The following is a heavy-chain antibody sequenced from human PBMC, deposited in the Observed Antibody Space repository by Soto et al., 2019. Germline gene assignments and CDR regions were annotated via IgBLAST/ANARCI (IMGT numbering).Heavy chain of an antibody. CDR1: GLTFSSYE. CDR2: ISRSGSTI. D-gene: IGHD2-15*01. CDR3: AKDMICSGGGCYSGDAFDL. J-gene: IGHJ3*01. V-gene: IGHV3-48*03. Sequence: GGSLRLSCAASGLTFSSYEMNWVRQAPGKWLEWVSYISRSGSTIYYADSVKGRFTISRDNAKNSLYLQMNSLRAEDTAIYYCAKDMICSGGGCYSGDAFDLWGQGXMVTV.